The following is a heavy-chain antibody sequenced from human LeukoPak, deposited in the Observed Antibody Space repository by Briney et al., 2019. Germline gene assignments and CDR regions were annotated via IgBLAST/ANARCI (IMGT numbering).Heavy chain of an antibody. Sequence: GGSLRLSCAASGFSFSSHTMNWVRQAPGKGLEWVSSISSTSTYIYYADSVKGRFTISRDNAKNSLYLQMNSLRAEDTAVYYCARVAAAGTVADYWGQGTLDTVSS. CDR1: GFSFSSHT. CDR2: ISSTSTYI. V-gene: IGHV3-21*01. CDR3: ARVAAAGTVADY. D-gene: IGHD6-13*01. J-gene: IGHJ4*02.